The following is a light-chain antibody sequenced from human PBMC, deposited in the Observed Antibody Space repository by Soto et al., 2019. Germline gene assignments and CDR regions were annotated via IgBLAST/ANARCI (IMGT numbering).Light chain of an antibody. Sequence: EIVLTQSPLSLPVTPGEPASISCRSSRNLLHSNGYYYLDWYLQKPGQSPQLLIYLGSNRASGVPDRFSGSGSGTAFTLTISRVEAEDVGVYFCAQGLATPFTFGGGTKVEIK. CDR2: LGS. V-gene: IGKV2-28*01. CDR1: RNLLHSNGYYY. CDR3: AQGLATPFT. J-gene: IGKJ4*01.